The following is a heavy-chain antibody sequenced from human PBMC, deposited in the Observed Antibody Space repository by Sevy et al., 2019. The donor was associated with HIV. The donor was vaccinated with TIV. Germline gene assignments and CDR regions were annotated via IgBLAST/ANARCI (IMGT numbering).Heavy chain of an antibody. J-gene: IGHJ4*02. V-gene: IGHV1-18*01. CDR1: GYTFTIYG. D-gene: IGHD3-10*01. CDR2: ISAYSGST. Sequence: ASVKVSCKASGYTFTIYGISWVRQAPEQGLEWMGWISAYSGSTNYAQNLQGRVTMTTDTSTTTAYMELRSLRFDDTAVYYCARTSSYGSGNYFDYWGQGTLVTVSS. CDR3: ARTSSYGSGNYFDY.